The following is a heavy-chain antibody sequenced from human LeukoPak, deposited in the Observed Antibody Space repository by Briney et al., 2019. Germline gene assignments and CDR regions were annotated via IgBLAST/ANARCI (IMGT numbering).Heavy chain of an antibody. CDR2: IYHTGST. CDR1: GGSVSSGGYS. D-gene: IGHD3-10*01. Sequence: SETLSLTCAVSGGSVSSGGYSWSWIRQPPGKGLEWVGYIYHTGSTYYNPSLTRRVTISVDRSRNEFCLKLSSVTAADTAVYYCGGITLGFDIWGQGTTVTVSS. J-gene: IGHJ3*02. V-gene: IGHV4-30-2*01. CDR3: GGITLGFDI.